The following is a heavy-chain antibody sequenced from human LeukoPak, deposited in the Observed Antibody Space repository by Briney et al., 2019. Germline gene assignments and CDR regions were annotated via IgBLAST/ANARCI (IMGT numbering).Heavy chain of an antibody. CDR2: ISSSGSTI. D-gene: IGHD3-22*01. CDR1: GLNFNIYE. J-gene: IGHJ5*02. Sequence: GGSLRLSCAASGLNFNIYEMNWVRQAPGKGLEWVSYISSSGSTIYYGDSVKGRFTISRDNAKNSLSLQMNSLRAEDTAVYYCARGLFDSSGSNWFDPWGQGTLVTVSS. V-gene: IGHV3-48*03. CDR3: ARGLFDSSGSNWFDP.